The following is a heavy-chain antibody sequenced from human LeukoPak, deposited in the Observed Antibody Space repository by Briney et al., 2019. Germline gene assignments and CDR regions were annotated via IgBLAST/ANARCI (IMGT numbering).Heavy chain of an antibody. CDR2: ISSSSSTI. V-gene: IGHV3-48*04. J-gene: IGHJ4*02. CDR1: GFTFSSYS. D-gene: IGHD3-22*01. Sequence: GGSLRLSCAASGFTFSSYSMTWVRQAPGKGLEWVSYISSSSSTIYYADSVKGRFTISRDNAKNSLYLQMNSLRAEDTAVYYCARSELGSGCYLLRSIAYWGQGTLVTVSS. CDR3: ARSELGSGCYLLRSIAY.